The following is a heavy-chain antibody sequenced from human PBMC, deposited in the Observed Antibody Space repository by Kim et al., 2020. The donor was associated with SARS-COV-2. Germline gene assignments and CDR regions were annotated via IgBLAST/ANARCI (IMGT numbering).Heavy chain of an antibody. CDR3: ARDQYYFESSGYYNGYYYY. D-gene: IGHD3-22*01. CDR1: GYTFTNYA. Sequence: ASVKVSCKASGYTFTNYAMHWVRQAPGQRLEWMGWINVGNGNTEYSQKFQGRVTITRDTSANTAYMELSSLRSEDTAVYYCARDQYYFESSGYYNGYYYY. J-gene: IGHJ6*01. V-gene: IGHV1-3*01. CDR2: INVGNGNT.